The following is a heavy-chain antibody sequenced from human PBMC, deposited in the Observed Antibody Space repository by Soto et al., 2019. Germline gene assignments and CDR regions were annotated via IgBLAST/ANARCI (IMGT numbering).Heavy chain of an antibody. CDR1: CDSISGSNW. Sequence: SETLSLTCAVSCDSISGSNWWTWVRQPPGKGLEWIGEIYHSGSTNYNPSLKSRVTISVDKSKNHFSLKLSSVTAADTAVYYCARERNSGGHYYFDYWGQGTLVTVSS. V-gene: IGHV4-4*02. J-gene: IGHJ4*02. CDR3: ARERNSGGHYYFDY. CDR2: IYHSGST. D-gene: IGHD6-19*01.